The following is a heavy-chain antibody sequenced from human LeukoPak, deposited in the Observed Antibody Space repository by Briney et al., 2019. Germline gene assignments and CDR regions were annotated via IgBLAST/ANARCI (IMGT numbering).Heavy chain of an antibody. D-gene: IGHD1-26*01. CDR1: GFAFSSYW. CDR2: IKSDGSST. J-gene: IGHJ4*02. CDR3: ARDPGATSSFIFDY. V-gene: IGHV3-74*01. Sequence: GGSLRLSCAASGFAFSSYWMHWVRQAPGKGLVWVSGIKSDGSSTSYADSVEGRFTISRDNAKNTLYLQMNSLRAEDTAVYYCARDPGATSSFIFDYWGQGTLATISS.